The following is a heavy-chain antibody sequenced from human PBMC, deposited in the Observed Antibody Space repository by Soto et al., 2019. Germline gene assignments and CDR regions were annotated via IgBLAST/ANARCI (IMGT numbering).Heavy chain of an antibody. J-gene: IGHJ4*02. CDR3: VRGLRYFDSQDFDY. CDR2: ISSSSTYI. V-gene: IGHV3-21*01. D-gene: IGHD3-9*01. CDR1: GFTFTSYT. Sequence: EVQLVESGGGLVQPGGSLRLSCAASGFTFTSYTMNWVRQAPGKGLEWVSSISSSSTYIYYADSMKGRFTISRDNAKNSLYLQMNSLRAEDTAVYFCVRGLRYFDSQDFDYWGQGTLVTVSS.